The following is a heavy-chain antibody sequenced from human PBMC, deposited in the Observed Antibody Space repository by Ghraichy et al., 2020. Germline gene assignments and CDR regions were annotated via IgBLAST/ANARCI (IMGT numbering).Heavy chain of an antibody. CDR2: ISGSGGST. J-gene: IGHJ4*02. Sequence: AGSLRLSCAASGFTFSSYAMSWVRQAPGKGLEWVSAISGSGGSTYYADSVKGRFTISRDNSKNTLYLQMNSLRAEDTAVYYCAKDRKVVVPAALFDYWGQGTLVTVSS. CDR3: AKDRKVVVPAALFDY. V-gene: IGHV3-23*01. D-gene: IGHD2-2*01. CDR1: GFTFSSYA.